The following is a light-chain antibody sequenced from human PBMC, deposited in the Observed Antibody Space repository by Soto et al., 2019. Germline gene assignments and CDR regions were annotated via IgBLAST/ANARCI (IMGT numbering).Light chain of an antibody. J-gene: IGKJ1*01. CDR2: AAS. Sequence: AIRMTQSPSSFSASTGDRVTITCRASQGISSYLAWYQQKPGKAPKLLIYAASTLQSGVPLRFRGSGSGTDFTLTISCLQSEDFATYYCQQYYSYPRTFGQGTKVQIK. V-gene: IGKV1-8*01. CDR3: QQYYSYPRT. CDR1: QGISSY.